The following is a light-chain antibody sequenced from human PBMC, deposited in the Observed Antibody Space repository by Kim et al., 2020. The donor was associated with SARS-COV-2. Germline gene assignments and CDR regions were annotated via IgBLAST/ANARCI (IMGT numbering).Light chain of an antibody. V-gene: IGKV3-11*01. CDR1: QGVSSY. CDR2: DAS. CDR3: QQRSNWPPLT. J-gene: IGKJ4*01. Sequence: APGERATPACRASQGVSSYLAWYQQKPGQAPRLLIYDASNRATGIPARFSGSGSGTDFTLTISSLEPEDFAVYYCQQRSNWPPLTFGGGTKVEIK.